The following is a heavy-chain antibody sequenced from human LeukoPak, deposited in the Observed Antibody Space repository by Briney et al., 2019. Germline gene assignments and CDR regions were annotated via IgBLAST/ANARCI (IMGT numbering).Heavy chain of an antibody. J-gene: IGHJ4*02. V-gene: IGHV3-48*01. CDR3: ARDLTRSSSWPYYFDY. D-gene: IGHD6-13*01. Sequence: GGSLRLSCAASGFTFSSYSINWVRQAPGKGLEWVSYISSSSSTIYYADSVKGRLTISRDNAKNSLYLQMNSLRAEDTAVYYCARDLTRSSSWPYYFDYWGQGTLVTVSS. CDR1: GFTFSSYS. CDR2: ISSSSSTI.